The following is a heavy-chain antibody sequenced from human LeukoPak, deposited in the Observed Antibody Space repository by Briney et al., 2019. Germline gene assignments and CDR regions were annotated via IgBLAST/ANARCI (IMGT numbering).Heavy chain of an antibody. V-gene: IGHV4-4*09. Sequence: SETLPLTCTVSGGSISSYYWSWIRQPPGKGLEWIGYIYTSGSTNYNPSLKSRVTISVDTSKNQFSLKLSSVTAADTAVYYCARHCGSSSHLCYYYYYMDVWGKGTTVTVSS. J-gene: IGHJ6*03. CDR2: IYTSGST. CDR1: GGSISSYY. D-gene: IGHD6-6*01. CDR3: ARHCGSSSHLCYYYYYMDV.